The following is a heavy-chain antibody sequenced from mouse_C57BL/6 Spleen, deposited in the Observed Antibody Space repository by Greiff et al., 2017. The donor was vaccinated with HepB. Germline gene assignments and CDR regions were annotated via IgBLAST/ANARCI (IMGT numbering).Heavy chain of an antibody. D-gene: IGHD1-1*01. V-gene: IGHV1-50*01. CDR2: IDPSDSYT. CDR1: GYTFTSYW. CDR3: ARLHTTVVDYAMDY. J-gene: IGHJ4*01. Sequence: QVQLQQPGAELVKPGASVKLSCKASGYTFTSYWMQWVKQRPGQGLEWIGEIDPSDSYTNYNQKFKGKATLTVDTSSSTAYMQLSSLTSEDSAVYYCARLHTTVVDYAMDYWGQGTSVTVSS.